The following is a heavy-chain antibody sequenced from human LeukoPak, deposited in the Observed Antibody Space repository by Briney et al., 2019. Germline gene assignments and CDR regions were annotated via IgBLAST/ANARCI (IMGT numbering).Heavy chain of an antibody. CDR3: ARGDTIFGVAHNWFDP. Sequence: PSETLSLTCTVSGGSINRSSYYWGWIRQPPGKGLEWIGNLYYSGSTYYNPSLKSRVTMSLDISKGQLSLRLTSVTAADTAVYYCARGDTIFGVAHNWFDPWGQGTLVTVSS. CDR2: LYYSGST. D-gene: IGHD3-3*01. J-gene: IGHJ5*02. V-gene: IGHV4-39*07. CDR1: GGSINRSSYY.